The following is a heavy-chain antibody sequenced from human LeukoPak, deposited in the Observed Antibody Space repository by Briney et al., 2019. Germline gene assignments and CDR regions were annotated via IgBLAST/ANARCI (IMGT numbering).Heavy chain of an antibody. J-gene: IGHJ4*02. V-gene: IGHV1-2*02. CDR2: VNPISGRT. D-gene: IGHD5-12*01. CDR1: GYTFTDYY. CDR3: GRVLAPKIDLFDS. Sequence: ALVRVSCKASGYTFTDYYIHWVRQAPGQGLEWMGWVNPISGRTQYAQRFQGRVTMTRDTSITTAYMELSSLTSDDTAVYYCGRVLAPKIDLFDSWGQGTLVTVSS.